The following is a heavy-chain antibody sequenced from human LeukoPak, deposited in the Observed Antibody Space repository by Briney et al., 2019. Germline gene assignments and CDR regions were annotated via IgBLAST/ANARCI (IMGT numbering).Heavy chain of an antibody. CDR2: INPKSGGT. D-gene: IGHD5-24*01. CDR1: GYSFIDYY. V-gene: IGHV1-2*02. CDR3: APATMTFDY. J-gene: IGHJ4*02. Sequence: ASVKVSCKASGYSFIDYYMHWVRQAPGQGLEWMGWINPKSGGTNYAQKFQDRVTMTTDTSISTAFMELSRLTSDDTAVYYCAPATMTFDYWGQGTLVTVSS.